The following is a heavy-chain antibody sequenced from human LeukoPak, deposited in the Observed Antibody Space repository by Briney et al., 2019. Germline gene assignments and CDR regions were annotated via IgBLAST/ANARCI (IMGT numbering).Heavy chain of an antibody. V-gene: IGHV1-46*01. D-gene: IGHD6-19*01. J-gene: IGHJ5*02. CDR2: INPSGGST. Sequence: ASVKVSCKASGYTFTSYYMHWVRQAPGQGLEWMGIINPSGGSTSYAQKFQGRVTMTRDMSMSTVYMELSSLRSEATAVYYCARDPFTRKYSSGQTGWFDPWGQGTLVTVSS. CDR3: ARDPFTRKYSSGQTGWFDP. CDR1: GYTFTSYY.